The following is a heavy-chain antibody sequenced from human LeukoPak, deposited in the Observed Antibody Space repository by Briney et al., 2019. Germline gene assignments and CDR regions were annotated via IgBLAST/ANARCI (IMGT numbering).Heavy chain of an antibody. D-gene: IGHD3-10*01. J-gene: IGHJ4*02. CDR1: GYTFTNYG. Sequence: ASVKVSCKASGYTFTNYGISWLRQAPGQGLEWVGWISAYNGDTHYAQKLQGRVTMTTDTSTSTAYMELRSLRSDDTAVYYCARAKLLLLPRDYWGQGTLVTVSS. CDR2: ISAYNGDT. V-gene: IGHV1-18*01. CDR3: ARAKLLLLPRDY.